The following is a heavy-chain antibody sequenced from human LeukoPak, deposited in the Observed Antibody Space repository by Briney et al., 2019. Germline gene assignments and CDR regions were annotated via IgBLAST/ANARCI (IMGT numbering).Heavy chain of an antibody. J-gene: IGHJ5*02. CDR1: GASLSSYY. CDR2: IYISGTT. V-gene: IGHV4-4*07. CDR3: ARSDSIIRWFDP. Sequence: SETLSLTCNVSGASLSSYYWRWVRQPAGEGGERRGRIYISGTTNYNPSLKRRVTMSVDTSNNQFSLKLNSVTAADTAVYYCARSDSIIRWFDPWGQGTLVTVSS. D-gene: IGHD4-11*01.